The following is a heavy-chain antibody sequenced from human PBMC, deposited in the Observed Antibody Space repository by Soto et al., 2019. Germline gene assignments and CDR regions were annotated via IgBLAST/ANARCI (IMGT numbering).Heavy chain of an antibody. CDR2: IYYSGST. V-gene: IGHV4-39*01. CDR1: GGSISSRSYY. D-gene: IGHD3-3*01. J-gene: IGHJ5*02. CDR3: ARHSGASITIFGVVKDNWFDP. Sequence: SETLSLTCTVSGGSISSRSYYWGWIRQPPGKGLEWIGSIYYSGSTYYNPSLKSRVTISVDTSKNQFSLKLSSVTAADTAVYYCARHSGASITIFGVVKDNWFDPWGQGTLVTVSS.